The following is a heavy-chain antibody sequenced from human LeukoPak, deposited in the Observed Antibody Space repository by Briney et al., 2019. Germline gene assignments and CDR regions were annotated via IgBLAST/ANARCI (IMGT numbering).Heavy chain of an antibody. CDR1: GYTFTGYY. D-gene: IGHD6-6*01. CDR2: INPNSGGT. Sequence: ASVKVSCKASGYTFTGYYMHWVRQAPGQGLEWMGWINPNSGGTNYAQKFQGRVTMTRDTSTSTAYMELSRLRSDDTAVYYCARDQEHSVSGGGWGQGTLVTVSS. V-gene: IGHV1-2*02. CDR3: ARDQEHSVSGGG. J-gene: IGHJ4*02.